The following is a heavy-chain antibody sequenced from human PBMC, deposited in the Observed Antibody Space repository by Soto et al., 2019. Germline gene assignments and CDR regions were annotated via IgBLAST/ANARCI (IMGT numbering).Heavy chain of an antibody. CDR2: ISSSGSTI. J-gene: IGHJ6*03. D-gene: IGHD2-8*01. CDR1: GFTFSDYY. CDR3: ARAPQWGYYYMDV. Sequence: GGSLRLSCAASGFTFSDYYMIWIRQAPGKGLEWLSYISSSGSTIYYADSVKGRFTISRDNAKNSLYLQMNTLRAEDTAVYYCARAPQWGYYYMDVWGKGTTVTVSS. V-gene: IGHV3-11*01.